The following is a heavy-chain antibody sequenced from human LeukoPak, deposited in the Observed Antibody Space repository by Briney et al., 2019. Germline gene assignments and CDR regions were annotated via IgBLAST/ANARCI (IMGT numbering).Heavy chain of an antibody. D-gene: IGHD6-19*01. J-gene: IGHJ4*02. V-gene: IGHV4-59*01. Sequence: ASETLSLTCTVSGGSISGYYWSWIRQPPGKGLEWIGYVYYTGSTNYNPSLKSRVTISVDTSKNQFSLKLSSVTAADTAVYYCAREGSGWHLPDYWGQGTLVTVSS. CDR3: AREGSGWHLPDY. CDR1: GGSISGYY. CDR2: VYYTGST.